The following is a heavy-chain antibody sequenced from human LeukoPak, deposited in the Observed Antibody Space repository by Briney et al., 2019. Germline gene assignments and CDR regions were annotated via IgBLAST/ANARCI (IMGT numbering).Heavy chain of an antibody. CDR2: ISSSSRYI. D-gene: IGHD4-17*01. Sequence: GGSLRLSCAASGXTFSSRTMNWVRQAPGKGLEWVSYISSSSRYIYYADSVKGRFTISRDNAKNSLYLQMNSLRAEDTAVYYCARDLDYGDYIDYWGQGTQVTVSS. J-gene: IGHJ4*02. CDR1: GXTFSSRT. V-gene: IGHV3-21*01. CDR3: ARDLDYGDYIDY.